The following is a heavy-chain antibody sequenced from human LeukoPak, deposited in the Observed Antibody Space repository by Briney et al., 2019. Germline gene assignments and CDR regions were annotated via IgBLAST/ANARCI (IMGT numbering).Heavy chain of an antibody. Sequence: GGSLRLSCAVSGITLSNYGMSWVRQAPGKGLEWVAGISDSGGRTNYADSVKGRFTISRDNPKNTLYLQMNSLRAEDTAVYFCAKRGVVIRVILVGFHKEAYYFDSWGRGTLVTVSS. CDR3: AKRGVVIRVILVGFHKEAYYFDS. CDR1: GITLSNYG. CDR2: ISDSGGRT. J-gene: IGHJ4*02. V-gene: IGHV3-23*01. D-gene: IGHD3-22*01.